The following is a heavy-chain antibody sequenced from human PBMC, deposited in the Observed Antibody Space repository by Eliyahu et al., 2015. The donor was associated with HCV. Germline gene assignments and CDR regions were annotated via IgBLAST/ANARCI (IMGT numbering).Heavy chain of an antibody. V-gene: IGHV3-15*01. CDR2: IKSTTDGGTA. Sequence: GQLVESGGGLVXPGGSLXXSCAASGFSFRDSEMKXVRQAPGKGLEWVGHIKSTTDGGTADYAAPVKGRFVISRDDSKNTLFLQMNSLRTEDTAVYYCTSVGQWLVEDFWGQGTLVTVSS. J-gene: IGHJ4*02. CDR3: TSVGQWLVEDF. D-gene: IGHD6-19*01. CDR1: GFSFRDSE.